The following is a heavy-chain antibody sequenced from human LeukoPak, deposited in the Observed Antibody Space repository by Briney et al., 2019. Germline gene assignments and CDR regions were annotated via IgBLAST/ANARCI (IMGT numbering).Heavy chain of an antibody. Sequence: GGSLRLSCAASGITFSSYAMSWVRQAPGKGLEWVSVISGSGGSADYADSVKGRFTISRDNAKNSPYLQMNSLRAEDTAVYYCARTYGDYGPFDYWGQGTLVTVSS. CDR1: GITFSSYA. CDR3: ARTYGDYGPFDY. J-gene: IGHJ4*02. V-gene: IGHV3-23*01. D-gene: IGHD4-17*01. CDR2: ISGSGGSA.